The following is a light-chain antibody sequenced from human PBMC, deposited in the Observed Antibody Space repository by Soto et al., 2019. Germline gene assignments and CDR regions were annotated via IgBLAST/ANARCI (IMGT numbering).Light chain of an antibody. CDR2: GAS. V-gene: IGKV3-15*01. Sequence: EIVMTQSPATLSVSPGERATLSCRASQRVSSNLAWYPQNPGQPPRRLIYGASTRATGVPARFSGSGSGTECTLSISSLQSEDFGVYYCQQYNNWPPWTFGQGTKVEIK. CDR3: QQYNNWPPWT. J-gene: IGKJ1*01. CDR1: QRVSSN.